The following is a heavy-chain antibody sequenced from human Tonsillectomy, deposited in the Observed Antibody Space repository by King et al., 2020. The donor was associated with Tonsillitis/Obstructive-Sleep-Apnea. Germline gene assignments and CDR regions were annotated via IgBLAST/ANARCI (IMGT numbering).Heavy chain of an antibody. D-gene: IGHD4-11*01. V-gene: IGHV4-59*01. Sequence: QLQESGPGLVKPSETLSLTCTVSGGSISSYYWSWIRQPPGKGLEWIGYIYYSGSTNYNPSLKSRVTISVDTSKNQFSLKLSSVTAADTAVYYCAREGNDYRLNWFHPWGQGTLVTVSS. CDR3: AREGNDYRLNWFHP. J-gene: IGHJ5*02. CDR1: GGSISSYY. CDR2: IYYSGST.